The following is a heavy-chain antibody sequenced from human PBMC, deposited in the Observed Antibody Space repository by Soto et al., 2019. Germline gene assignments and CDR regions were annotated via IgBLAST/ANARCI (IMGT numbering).Heavy chain of an antibody. J-gene: IGHJ2*01. V-gene: IGHV4-34*01. CDR3: ARESHDILTGPPWVWYFDL. CDR1: GGSFSGYY. Sequence: QVQLQQWGAGPLRPLETLSLTCGVSGGSFSGYYWAWIRQSPGKGLEWIGEINDRGSINYNPSLKSRVSIPVDTSKKHYSLDLRSVTAADTAVYYCARESHDILTGPPWVWYFDLWGRGTLVTVSS. D-gene: IGHD3-9*01. CDR2: INDRGSI.